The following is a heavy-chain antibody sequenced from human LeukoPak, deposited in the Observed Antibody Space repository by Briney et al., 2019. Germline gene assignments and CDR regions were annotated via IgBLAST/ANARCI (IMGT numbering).Heavy chain of an antibody. CDR3: ARVAKYYYDSSGSFDY. D-gene: IGHD3-22*01. CDR1: GGSISSYY. Sequence: SETLSLTCTVSGGSISSYYWSWIRQPPGKGLEWIGYNYYSGSTNYNPSLKSRVTISVDTSKNQFSLKLSSVTAADTAVYYCARVAKYYYDSSGSFDYWGQGTLVTVSS. V-gene: IGHV4-59*01. J-gene: IGHJ4*02. CDR2: NYYSGST.